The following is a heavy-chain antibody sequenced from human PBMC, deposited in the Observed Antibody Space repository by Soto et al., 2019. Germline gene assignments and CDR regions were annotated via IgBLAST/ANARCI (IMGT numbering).Heavy chain of an antibody. V-gene: IGHV1-69*01. J-gene: IGHJ6*02. CDR1: GGTFSSYA. Sequence: QVQLVQSGAEVKKPGSSVKVSCKASGGTFSSYAISWVRQAPGQGLEWMGGIIPIFGTANYAQKFQGRVTMTADESTSTAYMELSSLRSEDTAVYYCARDGGPYYYGSGSYYHYGMDVWGQGTTVTVSS. CDR3: ARDGGPYYYGSGSYYHYGMDV. CDR2: IIPIFGTA. D-gene: IGHD3-10*01.